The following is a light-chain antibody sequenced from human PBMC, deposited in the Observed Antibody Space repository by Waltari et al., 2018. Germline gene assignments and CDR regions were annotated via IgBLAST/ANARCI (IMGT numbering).Light chain of an antibody. CDR1: RRAVCVSGF. J-gene: IGLJ3*02. CDR2: DVT. V-gene: IGLV2-11*01. CDR3: SSYTPTSFWV. Sequence: QSALTQPRSVSGSSGPAVTISCSGPRRAVCVSGFIPRYQHHPHQAPKPIIYDVTNRPSGVPDRFSGSKSGNTASLTISGLQADDEADYYCSSYTPTSFWVFGGGTKLTVL.